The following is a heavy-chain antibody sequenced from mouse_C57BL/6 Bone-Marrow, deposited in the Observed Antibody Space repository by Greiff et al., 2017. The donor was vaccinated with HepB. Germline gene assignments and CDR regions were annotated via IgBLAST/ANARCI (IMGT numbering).Heavy chain of an antibody. CDR3: ARFPYYPGFAY. Sequence: QVQLQQSGAELVRPGTSVKVSCKASGYAFTNYLIEWVKQRPGQGLEWIGVINPGSGGTNYNEKFKGKATLTADKSSSTAYMQLSSLTSEDSAVYFCARFPYYPGFAYWGQGTLVTVSA. CDR1: GYAFTNYL. J-gene: IGHJ3*01. CDR2: INPGSGGT. V-gene: IGHV1-54*01. D-gene: IGHD2-10*01.